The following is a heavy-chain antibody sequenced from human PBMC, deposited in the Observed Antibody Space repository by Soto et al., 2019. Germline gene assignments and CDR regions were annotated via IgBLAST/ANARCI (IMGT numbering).Heavy chain of an antibody. CDR3: VRDGTKTLRDWFDP. J-gene: IGHJ5*02. D-gene: IGHD1-1*01. V-gene: IGHV4-4*07. CDR1: GSSISGFY. CDR2: IYATGTT. Sequence: PSETLSLTCTVSGSSISGFYWSWIRKSAGKGLEWIGRIYATGTTDYNPSLKSRVMMSVDTSKKQFSLKLRSVTAADTAVYYCVRDGTKTLRDWFDPWGQGISVTVSS.